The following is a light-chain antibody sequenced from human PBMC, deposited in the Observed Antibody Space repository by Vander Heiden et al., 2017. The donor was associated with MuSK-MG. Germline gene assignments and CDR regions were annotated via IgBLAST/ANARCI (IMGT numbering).Light chain of an antibody. J-gene: IGLJ1*01. CDR3: QVSDHSSDNPCV. Sequence: SYVLTQPPSVSVAPGQTARITCGGNNIGSKSVHWYQRKPGQAPVLVVYDDSDRPSGSPERFSGSNSGDTATITISRVDAGDEADYYCQVSDHSSDNPCVFGSGTKLTVL. CDR1: NIGSKS. V-gene: IGLV3-21*02. CDR2: DDS.